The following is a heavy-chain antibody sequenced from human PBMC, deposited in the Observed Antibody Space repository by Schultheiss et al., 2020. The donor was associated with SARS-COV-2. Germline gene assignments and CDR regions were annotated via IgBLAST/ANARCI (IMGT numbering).Heavy chain of an antibody. CDR1: GFTFSSYW. Sequence: GGSLRLSCAASGFTFSSYWMSWIRQAPGKGLEWVSAISGSGGSTYYADSVKGRFTISRDNSKNTLYLQMNSLRAEDTAVYYCASGPSIAARRFDYWGQGTLVTVSS. V-gene: IGHV3-23*01. CDR2: ISGSGGST. CDR3: ASGPSIAARRFDY. D-gene: IGHD6-6*01. J-gene: IGHJ4*02.